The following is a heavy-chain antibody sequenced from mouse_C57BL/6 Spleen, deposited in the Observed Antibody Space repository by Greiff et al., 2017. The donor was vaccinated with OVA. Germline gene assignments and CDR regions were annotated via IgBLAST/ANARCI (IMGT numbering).Heavy chain of an antibody. J-gene: IGHJ1*03. V-gene: IGHV1-26*01. CDR1: GYTFTDYY. D-gene: IGHD1-1*01. Sequence: EVQLQQSGPELVKPGASVKISCKASGYTFTDYYMNWVKQSHGKSLEWIGDINPNNGGTSYNQKFKGKATLTVDKSSSTAYMELRSLTSEDSAVYYCAREEIITTVVATEGYFDVWGKGTTVTVSA. CDR3: AREEIITTVVATEGYFDV. CDR2: INPNNGGT.